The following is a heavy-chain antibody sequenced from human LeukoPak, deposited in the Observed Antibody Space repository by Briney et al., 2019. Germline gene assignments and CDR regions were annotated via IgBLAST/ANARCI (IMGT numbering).Heavy chain of an antibody. V-gene: IGHV4-34*01. J-gene: IGHJ4*02. CDR1: GGSFSGYY. Sequence: PSETLSLTCAVYGGSFSGYYWSWIRQPPGKGLEWIGEINHSGSTNYNPSLKSRVTISVDTSKNQFSLKLSSVTAADTAVYYCARFFSSRWLQSSKFDYWGQGTLVTVSS. D-gene: IGHD5-24*01. CDR3: ARFFSSRWLQSSKFDY. CDR2: INHSGST.